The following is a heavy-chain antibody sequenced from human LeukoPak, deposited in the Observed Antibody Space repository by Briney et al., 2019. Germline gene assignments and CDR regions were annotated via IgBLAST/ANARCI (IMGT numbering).Heavy chain of an antibody. CDR1: GGSISSGGYY. V-gene: IGHV4-31*03. CDR3: ARGGGNSWYYYYYMDV. J-gene: IGHJ6*03. D-gene: IGHD6-13*01. CDR2: IYYGGST. Sequence: SETLSLTCTVSGGSISSGGYYWSWIRQHPGKGLEWIGYIYYGGSTYYNPSLKSRVTISVDTSKNQFSLKLSSVTAADTAVYYCARGGGNSWYYYYYMDVWGKGTTVTVSS.